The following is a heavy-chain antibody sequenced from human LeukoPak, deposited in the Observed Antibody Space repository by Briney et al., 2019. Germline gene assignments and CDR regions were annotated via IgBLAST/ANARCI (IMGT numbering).Heavy chain of an antibody. Sequence: SETLSLTCTVSGGSVSSHYWSWIRQPPGKGLEWIGYIYYSGSTNYNPSLKSRVTISVDTSKNQFSLKLSSVTAADTVVYYCARELELPYSSGVYYYYMDVWGKGTTVTVSS. V-gene: IGHV4-59*02. J-gene: IGHJ6*03. D-gene: IGHD4-11*01. CDR1: GGSVSSHY. CDR2: IYYSGST. CDR3: ARELELPYSSGVYYYYMDV.